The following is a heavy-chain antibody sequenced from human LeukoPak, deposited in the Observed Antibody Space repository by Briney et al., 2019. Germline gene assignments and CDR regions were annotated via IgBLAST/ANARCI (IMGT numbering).Heavy chain of an antibody. CDR1: GYTLTELS. CDR2: FDPEDGET. CDR3: ATDLAAPPFFDY. D-gene: IGHD6-25*01. V-gene: IGHV1-24*01. Sequence: ASVKVSCKVSGYTLTELSMHWVRQAPGKGLEWMGGFDPEDGETIYAQKFQGRVTMTEDTSTDTAYMELSSLRSEDTAVYYCATDLAAPPFFDYWGQGTLVTVSS. J-gene: IGHJ4*02.